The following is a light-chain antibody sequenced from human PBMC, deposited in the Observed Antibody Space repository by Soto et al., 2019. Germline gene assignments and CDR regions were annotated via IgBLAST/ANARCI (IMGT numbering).Light chain of an antibody. CDR2: WAS. V-gene: IGKV4-1*01. J-gene: IGKJ1*01. CDR1: QSVLYSSNNKNY. CDR3: QQYYSTPLT. Sequence: DIVMTQSPDSLAVSLGERATINCKSSQSVLYSSNNKNYLAWYQQKPGQPPKLLMYWASTRESGVPDRFSGSGSGTDFTLTISSLQTEDVAVCYCQQYYSTPLTFGQGTKVEIK.